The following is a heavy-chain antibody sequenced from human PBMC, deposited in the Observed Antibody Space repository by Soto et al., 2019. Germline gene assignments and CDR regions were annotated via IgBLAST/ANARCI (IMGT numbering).Heavy chain of an antibody. J-gene: IGHJ3*02. Sequence: QAQLVQSGTEVKKPGDSVKVSCKASGYTFISYGITWVRQAPGQGLEWMGWINAYNGDTNYAQNLQGRVTMTTDTSTNTAYMELRSLRSDDTAVYYCAIDRRYSEAFDIWGPGTMVTVPS. CDR2: INAYNGDT. D-gene: IGHD3-9*01. CDR1: GYTFISYG. CDR3: AIDRRYSEAFDI. V-gene: IGHV1-18*01.